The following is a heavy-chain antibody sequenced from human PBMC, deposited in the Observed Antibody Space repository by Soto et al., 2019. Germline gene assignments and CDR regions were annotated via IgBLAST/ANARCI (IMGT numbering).Heavy chain of an antibody. J-gene: IGHJ3*02. Sequence: GGSLRLSCAASGFTFSSYSMNWVRQAPGKGLEWVSYISSSSSTKYYADSVKGRFTISKDNAKNSLYLQMNILRAEETAVYYCARAGYSSSWYTVWAFDIWGQGTMVTVSS. CDR2: ISSSSSTK. D-gene: IGHD6-13*01. V-gene: IGHV3-48*01. CDR1: GFTFSSYS. CDR3: ARAGYSSSWYTVWAFDI.